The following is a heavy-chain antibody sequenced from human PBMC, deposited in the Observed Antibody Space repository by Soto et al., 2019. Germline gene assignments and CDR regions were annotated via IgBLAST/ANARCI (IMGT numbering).Heavy chain of an antibody. CDR3: ARQPTTGDTDLWFDP. J-gene: IGHJ5*02. CDR2: IFYSGST. Sequence: QLQLLESGPGLVKASETLSLTCNVSGGSISISRSYWAWIRQPPGKGLEWLANIFYSGSTYYNPSLASRVTVSVDTSKNEFSLKLRSVTAADTAVYYCARQPTTGDTDLWFDPWGQGTLVTVSS. D-gene: IGHD2-21*01. CDR1: GGSISISRSY. V-gene: IGHV4-39*01.